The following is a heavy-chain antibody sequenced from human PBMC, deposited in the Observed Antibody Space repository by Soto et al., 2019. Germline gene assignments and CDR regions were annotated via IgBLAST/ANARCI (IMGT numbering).Heavy chain of an antibody. D-gene: IGHD2-21*01. CDR1: GFTVSSSF. CDR3: ARDIPEERDVTWGAFDV. Sequence: EVQLVESGGGLVQPGGSLRLSCLASGFTVSSSFMNWVRQAPGKGLEWVSVLYRDGKTFYADSVKGRFTISRDKAKNTLYLQMSGLRVGDTAVYYCARDIPEERDVTWGAFDVRGQGTMVTVSS. V-gene: IGHV3-66*01. J-gene: IGHJ3*01. CDR2: LYRDGKT.